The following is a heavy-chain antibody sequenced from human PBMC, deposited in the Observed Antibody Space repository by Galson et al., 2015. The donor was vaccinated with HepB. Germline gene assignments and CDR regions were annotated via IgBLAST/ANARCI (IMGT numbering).Heavy chain of an antibody. Sequence: PALVKPTQTLTLTCTFSGFSLSTSGMRVSWIRQPPGKALGWLARIDWDDDKFYSTSLKTRLTISKDTSKNQVVLTMTNMDPVDTATYYCARIYYDSSGYSFDYWGQGTLVTLSS. CDR3: ARIYYDSSGYSFDY. CDR1: GFSLSTSGMR. J-gene: IGHJ4*02. CDR2: IDWDDDK. V-gene: IGHV2-70*04. D-gene: IGHD3-22*01.